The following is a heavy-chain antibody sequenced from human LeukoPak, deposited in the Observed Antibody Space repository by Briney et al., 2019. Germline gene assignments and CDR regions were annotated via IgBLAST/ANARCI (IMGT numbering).Heavy chain of an antibody. CDR3: ARYRTYYYYGMDV. V-gene: IGHV4-59*01. Sequence: YPSETLSLTCTVSGGSISSYYWSWIRQPPGKGLEWIGYIYYSGSTNYNPSLKSRVTISVDTSKNQFSLKLSSVTAADTAVYYCARYRTYYYYGMDVWGQGTTVTVSS. CDR1: GGSISSYY. CDR2: IYYSGST. J-gene: IGHJ6*02.